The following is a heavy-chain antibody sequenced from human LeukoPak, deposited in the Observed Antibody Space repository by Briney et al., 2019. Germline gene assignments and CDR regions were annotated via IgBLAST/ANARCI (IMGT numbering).Heavy chain of an antibody. CDR1: GYTFTSKW. CDR2: IYPGDFDT. J-gene: IGHJ4*02. Sequence: GESLKISCKGSGYTFTSKWIGWVRQMPGKGLEWMGIIYPGDFDTRYSPSFQGQVTISADKSISTAYLQWSSLKASDTAIYYCATSGGYGGYEMGVWGQGTLVTVSS. V-gene: IGHV5-51*01. CDR3: ATSGGYGGYEMGV. D-gene: IGHD5-12*01.